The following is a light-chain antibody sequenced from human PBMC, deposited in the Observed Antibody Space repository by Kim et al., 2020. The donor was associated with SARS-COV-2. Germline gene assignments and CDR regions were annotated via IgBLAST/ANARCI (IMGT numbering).Light chain of an antibody. V-gene: IGKV3-20*01. CDR2: GAS. CDR3: QQYGISPFT. Sequence: EIVLTQSPGTLSSSPGERATLSCRASQTVSSNYLAWYQQKPGQAPRLLIYGASSRATGIPDRFSGSGSGTDFTLTISRLEPEDFVVYSCQQYGISPFTFGGGTKVDIK. J-gene: IGKJ4*01. CDR1: QTVSSNY.